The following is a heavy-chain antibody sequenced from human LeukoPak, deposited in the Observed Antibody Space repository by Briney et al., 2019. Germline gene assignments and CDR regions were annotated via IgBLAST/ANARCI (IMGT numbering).Heavy chain of an antibody. CDR2: INHSGST. J-gene: IGHJ4*02. V-gene: IGHV4-34*01. CDR3: PRAVPGYCSSTSCYQFEY. D-gene: IGHD2-2*01. CDR1: GDSFSGYY. Sequence: RPSETLSLTCAVYGDSFSGYYWSWLRQPPGKGLEWLGEINHSGSTNYNPSLKSRVTISVDTSKNQFSLKLSSVTAADPAVYYCPRAVPGYCSSTSCYQFEYGGQGTLVTVSS.